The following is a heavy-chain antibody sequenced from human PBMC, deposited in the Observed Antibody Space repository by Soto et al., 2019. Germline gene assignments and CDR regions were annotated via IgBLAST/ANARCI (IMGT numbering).Heavy chain of an antibody. CDR1: GGSISSYY. CDR3: ARHTPPRYAAADFDY. V-gene: IGHV4-59*08. J-gene: IGHJ4*02. D-gene: IGHD6-13*01. Sequence: PSETLSLTCTVSGGSISSYYWSWIGQPPGKGLEWIGYIYYSGSTNYNPSLKSRVTISVDTSKNQFSLKLSSVTAADTAVYYCARHTPPRYAAADFDYWGQGTLVTVSS. CDR2: IYYSGST.